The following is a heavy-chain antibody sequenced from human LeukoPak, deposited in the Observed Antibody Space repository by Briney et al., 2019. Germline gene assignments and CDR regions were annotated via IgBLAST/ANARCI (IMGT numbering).Heavy chain of an antibody. CDR2: ISSSSSYI. D-gene: IGHD1-1*01. J-gene: IGHJ4*02. V-gene: IGHV3-21*04. Sequence: GGSLRLSCAASGFTFSSYSMNWVRQAPGKGLEWVSSISSSSSYIYFADSVKGRFTISRDNSKNTLYLQMNSLRAEDTAVYYCAKDMVHQNWNDIGGYWGQGTLVTVSS. CDR3: AKDMVHQNWNDIGGY. CDR1: GFTFSSYS.